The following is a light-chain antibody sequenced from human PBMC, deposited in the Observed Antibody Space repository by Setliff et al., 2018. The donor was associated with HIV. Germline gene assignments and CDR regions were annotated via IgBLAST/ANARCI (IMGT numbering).Light chain of an antibody. J-gene: IGLJ1*01. Sequence: QSVLTQPASVSGSPGQSITISCTGTSSDIGGYNYVSWYQQHPGKAPKLMIYDVTKRPSGVPDRFSGSKSGNTASLTISGLQAEDEAEYYCCSYAGSYTHVFGTGTKVTVL. CDR2: DVT. CDR3: CSYAGSYTHV. V-gene: IGLV2-11*01. CDR1: SSDIGGYNY.